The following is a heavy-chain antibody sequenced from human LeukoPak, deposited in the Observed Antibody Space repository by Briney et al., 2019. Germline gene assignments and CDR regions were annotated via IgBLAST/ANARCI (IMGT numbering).Heavy chain of an antibody. V-gene: IGHV3-66*02. Sequence: GGSLRLSCAASGFTVSSNYMSWVRQAPGKGLEWVSVIYSGGSTYYADSVKGRFTISRDNSKNTLYLHVNSLRPEDTAVYYCAKGSGYEAQYHYYYMDVWGKGTTVTISS. D-gene: IGHD5-12*01. CDR1: GFTVSSNY. CDR2: IYSGGST. CDR3: AKGSGYEAQYHYYYMDV. J-gene: IGHJ6*03.